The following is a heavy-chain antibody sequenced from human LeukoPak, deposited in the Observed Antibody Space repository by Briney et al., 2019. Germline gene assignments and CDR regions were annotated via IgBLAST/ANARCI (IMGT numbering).Heavy chain of an antibody. CDR3: ARVRITRSRYNWNYVWFDP. CDR1: GYTFTSYD. CDR2: MNPNSGNT. D-gene: IGHD1-7*01. V-gene: IGHV1-8*01. J-gene: IGHJ5*02. Sequence: VASVKVSCKASGYTFTSYDINWVRQATGQGLEWMGWMNPNSGNTGYAQKFQGRVTMTRNTSISTAYMELSSLRSEDTAVYYCARVRITRSRYNWNYVWFDPWGQGTLVTVSS.